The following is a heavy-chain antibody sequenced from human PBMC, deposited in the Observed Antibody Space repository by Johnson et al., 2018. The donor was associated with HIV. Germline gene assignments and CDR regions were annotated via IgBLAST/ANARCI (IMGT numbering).Heavy chain of an antibody. CDR3: ARERGYSSVLWKLSEAAFDI. J-gene: IGHJ3*02. CDR1: GFTFRNYA. Sequence: QVQLVESGGGVVQPGGSLRLSCAASGFTFRNYAMHWVRQAPGKGLEWVAVISYDGSNKYYADSVKGRFTISIDISKNTLYLQMNSLRAEDTAVYYCARERGYSSVLWKLSEAAFDIWGQGTMVTVSS. V-gene: IGHV3-30*04. D-gene: IGHD6-19*01. CDR2: ISYDGSNK.